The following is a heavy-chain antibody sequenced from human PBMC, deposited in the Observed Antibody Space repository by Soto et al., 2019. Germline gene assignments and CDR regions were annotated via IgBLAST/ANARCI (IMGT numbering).Heavy chain of an antibody. D-gene: IGHD4-17*01. J-gene: IGHJ4*02. CDR1: GFTVSTNF. Sequence: PGGSLRLSCAASGFTVSTNFMSWIRQAPGKGLEWVSIIYSGGHTYYTDSVKGGFTLSRDNSKNMLYLQMDNLRAEDTAMYYCASRRNPYGAYDYWGQGTLVTVSS. CDR3: ASRRNPYGAYDY. V-gene: IGHV3-66*01. CDR2: IYSGGHT.